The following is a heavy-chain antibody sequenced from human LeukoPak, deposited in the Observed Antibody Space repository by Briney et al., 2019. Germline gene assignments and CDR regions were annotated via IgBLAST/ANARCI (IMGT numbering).Heavy chain of an antibody. D-gene: IGHD2-15*01. CDR1: GYTFTSYG. CDR3: ARDRVYCSGGSCLNWFDP. CDR2: ISAYNGNT. V-gene: IGHV1-18*04. J-gene: IGHJ5*02. Sequence: GASVKVFCKASGYTFTSYGISWVRQAPGQGLEWMGWISAYNGNTNYAQKLQGRVTMTTDTSTSTAYMELRSLRSDDTAVYYCARDRVYCSGGSCLNWFDPWGQGTLVTVSS.